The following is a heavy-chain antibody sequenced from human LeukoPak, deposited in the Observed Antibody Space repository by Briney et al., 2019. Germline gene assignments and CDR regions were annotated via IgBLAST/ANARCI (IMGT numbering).Heavy chain of an antibody. J-gene: IGHJ4*02. Sequence: SETLSLTCTVSGGSISSYYWSWIRQPPGKGLEWIGYIYYSGSTNYNPSLKSRVTISVDTSKNQFSLKLSSVTAADTAVYYCARRSRTYYDFWSGPFDYWGQGTLVTVSS. CDR3: ARRSRTYYDFWSGPFDY. V-gene: IGHV4-59*12. D-gene: IGHD3-3*01. CDR1: GGSISSYY. CDR2: IYYSGST.